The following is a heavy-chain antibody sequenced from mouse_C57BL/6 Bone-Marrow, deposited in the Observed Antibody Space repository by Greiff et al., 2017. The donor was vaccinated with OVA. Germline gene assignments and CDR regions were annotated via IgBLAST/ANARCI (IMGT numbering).Heavy chain of an antibody. Sequence: QVQLQQPGAELVKPGASVKLSCKASGYTFTSYWMHWVKQRPGQGLEWIGMIHPNSGSTNYNEKFKSKATLTVDTSSSTAYMQLSSLTSEDSAVYYCARGEGDKYAMDYWGQGTSVTVSS. CDR1: GYTFTSYW. V-gene: IGHV1-64*01. D-gene: IGHD3-3*01. CDR3: ARGEGDKYAMDY. CDR2: IHPNSGST. J-gene: IGHJ4*01.